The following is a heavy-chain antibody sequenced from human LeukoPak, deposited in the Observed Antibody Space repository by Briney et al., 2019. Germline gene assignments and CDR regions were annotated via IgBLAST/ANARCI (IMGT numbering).Heavy chain of an antibody. Sequence: SETLSLTCTVSGGSISSYYWNWIRPPPGKGLEWIGYIYYSGSTNYNPSLESRVTISVDTSKNQFSLKLSSVTAADTAVYYCARGGGYHSDYWGQGTLVTVSS. D-gene: IGHD3-22*01. CDR2: IYYSGST. V-gene: IGHV4-59*01. CDR3: ARGGGYHSDY. CDR1: GGSISSYY. J-gene: IGHJ4*02.